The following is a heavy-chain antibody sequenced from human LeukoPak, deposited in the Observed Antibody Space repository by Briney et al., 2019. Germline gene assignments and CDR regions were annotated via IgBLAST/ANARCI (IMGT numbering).Heavy chain of an antibody. CDR2: ISYDGSNK. V-gene: IGHV3-30*04. Sequence: GGSLRLSCAASGFTFSSYAMHWVRQAPGKGLEWVAVISYDGSNKYYADSVKGRFTISRDNSKNTLYLQMNSLRAEDTAVYYCAKEHSSTFGGVIDTYYFDYWGQGTLVTVSS. CDR1: GFTFSSYA. CDR3: AKEHSSTFGGVIDTYYFDY. D-gene: IGHD3-16*02. J-gene: IGHJ4*02.